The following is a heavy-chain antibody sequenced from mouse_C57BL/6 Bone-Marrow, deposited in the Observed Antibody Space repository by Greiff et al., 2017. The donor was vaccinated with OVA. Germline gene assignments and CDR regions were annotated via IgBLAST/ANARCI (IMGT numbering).Heavy chain of an antibody. CDR3: ARRLFDY. V-gene: IGHV5-17*01. CDR2: ISSGSSTI. CDR1: GFTFSDYG. J-gene: IGHJ2*01. Sequence: EVPLVESGGGLVKPGGSLKLSCAASGFTFSDYGMNWVRQAPEKGLEWVAYISSGSSTIYYADTVKGRFTISRDNAKNTLFLQMTSLRSEDTAMYYCARRLFDYWGQGTTLTVSS. D-gene: IGHD3-2*02.